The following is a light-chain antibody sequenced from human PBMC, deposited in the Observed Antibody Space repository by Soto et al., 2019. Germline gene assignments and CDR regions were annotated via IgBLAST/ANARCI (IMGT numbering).Light chain of an antibody. Sequence: QSALTQPPSASGSPGQSVTISCTGTSSDVGGYNYVSWYQQHPGKAPKLIIYEVSYRPSGISNRFSGSKSGNTASLTISGLQAEDEADYYCSSYTSSTNHVFGTGTKLTVL. J-gene: IGLJ1*01. CDR3: SSYTSSTNHV. CDR2: EVS. V-gene: IGLV2-14*01. CDR1: SSDVGGYNY.